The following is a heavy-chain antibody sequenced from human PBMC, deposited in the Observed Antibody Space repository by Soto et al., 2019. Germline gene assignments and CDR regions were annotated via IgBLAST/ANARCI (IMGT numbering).Heavy chain of an antibody. CDR3: ARLGFNYDFLSGYYNVHHYYGIDF. J-gene: IGHJ6*02. D-gene: IGHD3-3*01. Sequence: GESLKISCMGSGYKVSTWHNFTSYWIAWVRQMPGEGLEWMGIIYPGDSDTRYSPSFQGQVTISADKSINSVYLQWSSLKASDTATYYCARLGFNYDFLSGYYNVHHYYGIDFSGQGTTVTVSS. V-gene: IGHV5-51*01. CDR1: GYKVSTWHNFTSYW. CDR2: IYPGDSDT.